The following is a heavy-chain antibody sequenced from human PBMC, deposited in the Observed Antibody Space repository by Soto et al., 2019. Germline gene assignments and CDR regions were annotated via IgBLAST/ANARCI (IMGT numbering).Heavy chain of an antibody. CDR1: GGSISSYY. V-gene: IGHV4-59*01. D-gene: IGHD5-12*01. J-gene: IGHJ6*02. Sequence: QVQLQESGPGLVKPSETLSLTCTVSGGSISSYYWSWIRQPPGKGLEWIGYIYYSGSTNYNPSLKSRVTISVDTSKNQFSLKLSSVTAADTAVYYCARIDGYNWVDGMDVWGQGTTVTVSS. CDR3: ARIDGYNWVDGMDV. CDR2: IYYSGST.